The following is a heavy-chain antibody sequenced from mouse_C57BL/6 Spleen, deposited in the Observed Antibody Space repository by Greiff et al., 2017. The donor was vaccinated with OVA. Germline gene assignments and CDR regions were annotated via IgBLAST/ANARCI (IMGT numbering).Heavy chain of an antibody. CDR3: ARGDYEAEGFAY. Sequence: QVQLQQPGAELVRPGSSVKLSCKASGYTFTSYWMDWVKQRPGQGLEWIGNIYPSDSETHYNQKFKDKATLTVNKSSSTAYMQLSSLTSEDSAVYYCARGDYEAEGFAYWGQGTLVTVSA. CDR2: IYPSDSET. D-gene: IGHD2-4*01. V-gene: IGHV1-61*01. CDR1: GYTFTSYW. J-gene: IGHJ3*01.